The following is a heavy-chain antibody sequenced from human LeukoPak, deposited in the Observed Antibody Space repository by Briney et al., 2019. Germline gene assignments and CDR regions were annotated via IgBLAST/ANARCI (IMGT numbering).Heavy chain of an antibody. CDR3: ARGSGSPFDYFDY. V-gene: IGHV3-30-3*01. Sequence: GGSLRLSCAASGFTFSSYAMHWVRQAPGKGLEWVAVISYDGSNKYYADSVKGRFTISRDNSKNTLYLQMNSLRAEDTAVYYCARGSGSPFDYFDYWGQGTLVTVSS. CDR1: GFTFSSYA. J-gene: IGHJ4*02. D-gene: IGHD1-26*01. CDR2: ISYDGSNK.